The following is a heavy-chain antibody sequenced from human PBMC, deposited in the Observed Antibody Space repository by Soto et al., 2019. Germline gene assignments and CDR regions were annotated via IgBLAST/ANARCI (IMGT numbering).Heavy chain of an antibody. J-gene: IGHJ3*01. CDR2: IFHGGNT. Sequence: SETLSLTCAVSGFFISSGNYWGCIRKPPGKGLEWIGSIFHGGNTYYNPSLKSRVTISVDMYKNQFSLKLNSVTAADTAVYYCARARWDDAFDVWGQGTVVTVSS. V-gene: IGHV4-38-2*01. CDR3: ARARWDDAFDV. D-gene: IGHD1-26*01. CDR1: GFFISSGNY.